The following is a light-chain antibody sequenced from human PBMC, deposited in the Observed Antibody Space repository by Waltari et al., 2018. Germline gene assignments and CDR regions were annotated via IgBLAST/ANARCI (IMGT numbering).Light chain of an antibody. J-gene: IGLJ3*02. CDR3: TSFTSSATWV. CDR1: SSDIGAYKH. Sequence: QSALTQPASVSGSPGQSITISCSGTSSDIGAYKHVSWYQQHPDKAPKLMIYEVSNRPSGVSNRFSGSKSGNTASLTISGLQADDESHYYCTSFTSSATWVFGGGTKVTVL. V-gene: IGLV2-14*01. CDR2: EVS.